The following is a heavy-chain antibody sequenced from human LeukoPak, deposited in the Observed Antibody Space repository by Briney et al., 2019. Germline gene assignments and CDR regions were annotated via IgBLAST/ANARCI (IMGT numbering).Heavy chain of an antibody. CDR3: ARETFRYSDAFDI. J-gene: IGHJ3*02. CDR2: ISGSGGST. Sequence: GGSLRLTCAASGFTFSSYAMSWVRQAPGKGLEWVSAISGSGGSTYYADSVKGRFTISRDNSKNTLYLQMNSLRAEDTAVYYCARETFRYSDAFDIWGQGTMVTVSS. V-gene: IGHV3-23*01. D-gene: IGHD1-14*01. CDR1: GFTFSSYA.